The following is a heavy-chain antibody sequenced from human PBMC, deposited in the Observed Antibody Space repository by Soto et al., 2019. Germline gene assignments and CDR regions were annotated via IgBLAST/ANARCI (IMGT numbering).Heavy chain of an antibody. CDR2: ISGSGGST. V-gene: IGHV3-23*01. J-gene: IGHJ4*02. Sequence: GSLRLSCAASGFTFSSYAMSWVRQAPGKGLEWVSAISGSGGSTYYADSVKGRFTISRDNSKNTLYLQMNSLRAEDTAVYYCAKDIDYDFWSGYSLDYWGQGTLVTVSS. CDR3: AKDIDYDFWSGYSLDY. D-gene: IGHD3-3*01. CDR1: GFTFSSYA.